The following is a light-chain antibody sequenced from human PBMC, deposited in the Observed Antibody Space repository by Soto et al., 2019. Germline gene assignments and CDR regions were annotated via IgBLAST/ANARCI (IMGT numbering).Light chain of an antibody. CDR3: QSYDSSLSGVV. V-gene: IGLV1-40*01. CDR1: SSNIGAGYD. CDR2: GNS. J-gene: IGLJ2*01. Sequence: QSVLTQPPSVCGAPGQRVTISCIGRSSNIGAGYDVHWYQQLPGTAPKLLIYGNSKRPSGVPDRFSGSKSGTSASLAITGLHAEDEAGYYCQSYDSSLSGVVFGGGTKLTVL.